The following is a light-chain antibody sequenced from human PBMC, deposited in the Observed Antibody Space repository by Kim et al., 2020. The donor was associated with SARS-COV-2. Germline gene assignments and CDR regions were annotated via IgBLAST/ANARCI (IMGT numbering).Light chain of an antibody. V-gene: IGKV1-9*01. CDR2: DAS. CDR1: QDISSY. J-gene: IGKJ5*01. Sequence: SAAGGDKVTITCRAGQDISSYLAWYQQKPGKAPQLLIYDASTLRSGVPSRFSGSGSGTEFTLTISTLQPEDFATYYCQQLNTYVTFGQGTRLEIK. CDR3: QQLNTYVT.